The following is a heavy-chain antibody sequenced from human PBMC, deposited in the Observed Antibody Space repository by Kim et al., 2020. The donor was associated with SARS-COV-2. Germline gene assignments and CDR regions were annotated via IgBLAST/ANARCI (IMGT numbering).Heavy chain of an antibody. Sequence: SLKVRVTMTVDTSKNQFSLKLSSVTAADTAVYYCARALYGDYGGYWYFDLWGRGTLVTVSS. V-gene: IGHV4-31*02. D-gene: IGHD4-17*01. CDR3: ARALYGDYGGYWYFDL. J-gene: IGHJ2*01.